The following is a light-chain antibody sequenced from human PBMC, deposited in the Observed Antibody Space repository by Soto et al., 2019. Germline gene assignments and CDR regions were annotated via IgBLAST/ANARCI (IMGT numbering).Light chain of an antibody. CDR1: QSVNSY. CDR3: QHRRDWPLS. J-gene: IGKJ4*01. CDR2: DAS. Sequence: EIVLTQSPATLSLSPGERATLSCRASQSVNSYLAWYQQKPGQAPRLLIYDASNRATGIPARFSGSGSGTDFTLASNSLEPEAFGVYYCQHRRDWPLSFGGGTKVEVK. V-gene: IGKV3-11*01.